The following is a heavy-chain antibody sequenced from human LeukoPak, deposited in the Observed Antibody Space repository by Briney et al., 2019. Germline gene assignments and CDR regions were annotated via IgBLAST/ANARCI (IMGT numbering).Heavy chain of an antibody. Sequence: SETLSLTCSVSGGSISNYYWNWIRQPAGKGLEWIGRIYASGSTNYNPSLKSRVTISMDKSKNHFSLNLKSVTVADTGFYYCARDFYGDDGHHPFDYWGQGIQVTVSS. J-gene: IGHJ4*02. CDR3: ARDFYGDDGHHPFDY. CDR1: GGSISNYY. D-gene: IGHD2/OR15-2a*01. CDR2: IYASGST. V-gene: IGHV4-4*07.